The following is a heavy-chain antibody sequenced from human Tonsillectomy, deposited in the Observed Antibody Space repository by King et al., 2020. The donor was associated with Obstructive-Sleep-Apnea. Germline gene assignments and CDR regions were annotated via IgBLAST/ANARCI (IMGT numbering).Heavy chain of an antibody. CDR2: LSASGGRT. CDR3: AKVGVSPYVLSGYFRY. D-gene: IGHD3-3*01. Sequence: VQLVESGGGLVQPGGSLRLSCAASGFTFSNFAMSWVRQAPGKGLEWVSSLSASGGRTYYIESVKGRFTLSRDNSKKTVYLQMNSLRAEDTAVYYCAKVGVSPYVLSGYFRYWGQGTLVTVSS. J-gene: IGHJ4*02. CDR1: GFTFSNFA. V-gene: IGHV3-23*04.